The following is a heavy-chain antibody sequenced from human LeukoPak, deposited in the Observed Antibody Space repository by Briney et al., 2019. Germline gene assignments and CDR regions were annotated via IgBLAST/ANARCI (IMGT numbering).Heavy chain of an antibody. CDR1: GGTFSSYA. Sequence: ASVKVSCTASGGTFSSYAISWVRQAPGKGLEWVSAISGSGASTYYADSVKGRFTISRDNSKNTLYLQMNSLRAEDTAVYYCAKDSHSNGYPTSFDYWGQGTLVTVSS. V-gene: IGHV3-23*01. CDR2: ISGSGAST. D-gene: IGHD3-22*01. CDR3: AKDSHSNGYPTSFDY. J-gene: IGHJ4*02.